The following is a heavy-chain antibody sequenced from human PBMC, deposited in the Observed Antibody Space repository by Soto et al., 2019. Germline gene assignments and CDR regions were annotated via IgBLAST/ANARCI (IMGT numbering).Heavy chain of an antibody. Sequence: PGGSLRLSCAASGFTLSDYWMHWVRQVPGKGLLWVSRISVDGGDTTYTDSVKGRFTISRDNSKNTLYLQMNSLRAEDTAVYYCAKYLADRSTSRGAYDHWGQGTMVTVSS. D-gene: IGHD3-22*01. J-gene: IGHJ3*01. CDR1: GFTLSDYW. V-gene: IGHV3-74*01. CDR3: AKYLADRSTSRGAYDH. CDR2: ISVDGGDT.